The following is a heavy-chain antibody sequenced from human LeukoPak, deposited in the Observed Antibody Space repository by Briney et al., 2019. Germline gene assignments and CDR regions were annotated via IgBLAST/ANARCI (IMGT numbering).Heavy chain of an antibody. CDR2: ISGSGGST. Sequence: PGGSLRLSCAASGFTFSSYAMSWVRQAPGKGLEWVSAISGSGGSTYYGDSVKGRFTISRDNSKNTLYLQMNSLRAEDTAVYYCAKDLDWNYYYFDYWGQGTLVTVSS. D-gene: IGHD1-7*01. V-gene: IGHV3-23*01. CDR1: GFTFSSYA. J-gene: IGHJ4*02. CDR3: AKDLDWNYYYFDY.